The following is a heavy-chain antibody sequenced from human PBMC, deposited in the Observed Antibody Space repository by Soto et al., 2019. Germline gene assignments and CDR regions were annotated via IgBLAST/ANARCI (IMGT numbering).Heavy chain of an antibody. J-gene: IGHJ4*02. V-gene: IGHV1-69*02. D-gene: IGHD3-10*01. CDR1: GDTFSFYT. Sequence: QVQMVQSGAEVKKPGSSVKVSCKASGDTFSFYTINWVRQAPGLGLEWMGRVNPILSMANYAQKFQGRVTMPAHKSPSTTYMGLRSLRSEDTAFYCCATRYGSGYRAFAYWGQGALVTVSP. CDR3: ATRYGSGYRAFAY. CDR2: VNPILSMA.